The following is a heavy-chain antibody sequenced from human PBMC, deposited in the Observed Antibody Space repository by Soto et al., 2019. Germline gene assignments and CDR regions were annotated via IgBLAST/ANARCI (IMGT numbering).Heavy chain of an antibody. CDR1: GFTFSSYG. J-gene: IGHJ6*02. Sequence: QVQLVESGGGVVQPGRSLRLSCAASGFTFSSYGMHWVRQAPGKGLEWVAVISYDGSNKYYADSVKGRFTISRDNSKNTRYLQMNSLRAEDTAVYYCAKGVMVRGVWYYYYGMDVWGQGTTVTVSS. CDR2: ISYDGSNK. D-gene: IGHD3-10*01. CDR3: AKGVMVRGVWYYYYGMDV. V-gene: IGHV3-30*18.